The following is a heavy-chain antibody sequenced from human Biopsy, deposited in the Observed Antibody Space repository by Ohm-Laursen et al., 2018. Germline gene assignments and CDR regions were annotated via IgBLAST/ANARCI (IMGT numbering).Heavy chain of an antibody. CDR3: ARDDAVTVIRGLYY. V-gene: IGHV4-59*11. J-gene: IGHJ4*02. D-gene: IGHD2-21*02. CDR1: GGSISSHY. CDR2: IYYSGTT. Sequence: SETLSFTCTVSGGSISSHYWNWIRQPPGKGLERIGYIYYSGTTDYSPSLKSRVTISIDKSKNQFFLKLSSVTAEDTAVYYCARDDAVTVIRGLYYWGQGALVTVSS.